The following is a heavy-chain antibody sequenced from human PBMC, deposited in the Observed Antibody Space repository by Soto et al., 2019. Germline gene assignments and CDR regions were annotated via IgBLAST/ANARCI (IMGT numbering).Heavy chain of an antibody. D-gene: IGHD6-13*01. Sequence: QVQLVESGGGVVQPGRSLRLSCAASGFTFSSYAMHWVRQAPGKGLEWVAVISYDGSNKYYADSVKGRFTISRDNSKNTLYLQMNSLKAEDTAVYYCARVPLIAAAGNGYFDYWGQGTLVTVSS. CDR1: GFTFSSYA. J-gene: IGHJ4*02. V-gene: IGHV3-30-3*01. CDR2: ISYDGSNK. CDR3: ARVPLIAAAGNGYFDY.